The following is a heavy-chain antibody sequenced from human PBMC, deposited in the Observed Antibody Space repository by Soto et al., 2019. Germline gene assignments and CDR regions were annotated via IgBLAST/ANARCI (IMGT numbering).Heavy chain of an antibody. CDR3: AKASHCNKGRCSLGLIGDRAFDI. V-gene: IGHV3-30*18. Sequence: GGSLRLSCEASGLTFSSYGMHWVRQAPGKGLEWVATISYDGSKKYFGDSVKGRFTISRDNSKSTLYLEMNSLRTEDTAVYYCAKASHCNKGRCSLGLIGDRAFDIWGQGTMVTVS. J-gene: IGHJ3*02. CDR2: ISYDGSKK. CDR1: GLTFSSYG. D-gene: IGHD2-8*01.